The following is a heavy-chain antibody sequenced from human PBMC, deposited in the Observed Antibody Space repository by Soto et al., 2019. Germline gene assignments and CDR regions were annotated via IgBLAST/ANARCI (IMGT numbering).Heavy chain of an antibody. J-gene: IGHJ4*02. D-gene: IGHD5-12*01. CDR3: ARALLVATIDY. CDR1: GYTFTSYY. CDR2: INPSGGST. Sequence: ASVKVSCKASGYTFTSYYMHWVRQAPVQGLEWMGIINPSGGSTSYAQKFQGRVTMTRDTSTSTVYMELSSLRSEDTAVYYCARALLVATIDYWGQGTLVTVSS. V-gene: IGHV1-46*03.